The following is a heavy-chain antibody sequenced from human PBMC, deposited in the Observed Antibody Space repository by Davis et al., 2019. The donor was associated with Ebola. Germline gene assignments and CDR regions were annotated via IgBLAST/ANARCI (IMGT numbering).Heavy chain of an antibody. CDR3: ARESRVCSGGSCYGSDNWFDP. CDR1: GFTFSSYA. V-gene: IGHV3-30-3*01. CDR2: ISYDGSNK. D-gene: IGHD2-15*01. J-gene: IGHJ5*02. Sequence: PGGSLRLSCAASGFTFSSYAMHWVRQAPGKGLEWVAVISYDGSNKYYADSVKGRFTISRDNSKNTLYLQMNSLRAEDTAVYYCARESRVCSGGSCYGSDNWFDPWGQGTLVTVSS.